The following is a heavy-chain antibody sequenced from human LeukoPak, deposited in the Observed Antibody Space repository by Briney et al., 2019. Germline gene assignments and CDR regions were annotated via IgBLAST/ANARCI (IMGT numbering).Heavy chain of an antibody. Sequence: GASVKVSCKASGYTFTSYDINWVRQATGQGLEWMGWMNPNSGNTGYAQKFQGRVTMTRNTSISTAYMELSSLRSEDTAVYYCAKVRRCSGGSCYDYWGQGTLVTVSS. J-gene: IGHJ4*02. D-gene: IGHD2-15*01. CDR3: AKVRRCSGGSCYDY. CDR1: GYTFTSYD. CDR2: MNPNSGNT. V-gene: IGHV1-8*02.